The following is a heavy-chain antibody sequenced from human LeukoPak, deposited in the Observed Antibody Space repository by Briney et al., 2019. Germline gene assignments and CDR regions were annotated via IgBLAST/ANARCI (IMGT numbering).Heavy chain of an antibody. J-gene: IGHJ4*02. CDR1: GGTFSSYA. CDR2: IIPIFGTA. CDR3: AREGYYYGSGSYFNY. D-gene: IGHD3-10*01. Sequence: ALVKVSCKASGGTFSSYAISWVRQAPGQGLEWMGGIIPIFGTANYAQKFQGRVTITADESTSTAYMELSSLRSEDTAVYYCAREGYYYGSGSYFNYWGQGTLVTVSS. V-gene: IGHV1-69*13.